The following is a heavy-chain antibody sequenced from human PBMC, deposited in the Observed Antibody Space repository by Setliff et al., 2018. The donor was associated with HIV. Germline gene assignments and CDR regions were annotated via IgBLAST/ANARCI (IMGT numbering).Heavy chain of an antibody. D-gene: IGHD1-26*01. CDR1: GFTFSSYS. CDR2: ISGSSSYI. CDR3: ARSGPSGYYYYYGMDV. Sequence: PGGSLRLSCAASGFTFSSYSMNWVRQAPGKGLEWVSSISGSSSYIYYADSVKGRFTISRDNAKNSLYLQMNSLRAEDTAVYYCARSGPSGYYYYYGMDVWGQGTTVTVSS. J-gene: IGHJ6*02. V-gene: IGHV3-21*01.